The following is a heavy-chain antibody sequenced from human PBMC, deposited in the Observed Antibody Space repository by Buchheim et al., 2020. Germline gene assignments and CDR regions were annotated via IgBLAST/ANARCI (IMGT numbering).Heavy chain of an antibody. CDR1: GGSISSSSYY. Sequence: QLQLQESGPGLVKPSETLSLTCTVSGGSISSSSYYWGWIRQPPGKGLEWIGSIYYSGSTYYNPSLKSRVTISVDTSKNQFSLKLSSVTAADTAVYYCARQSWAVAGPDAFDIWGQGT. V-gene: IGHV4-39*01. CDR3: ARQSWAVAGPDAFDI. CDR2: IYYSGST. D-gene: IGHD6-19*01. J-gene: IGHJ3*02.